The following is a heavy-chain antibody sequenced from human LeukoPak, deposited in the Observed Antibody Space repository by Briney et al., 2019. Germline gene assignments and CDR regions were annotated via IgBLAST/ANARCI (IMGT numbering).Heavy chain of an antibody. J-gene: IGHJ4*02. V-gene: IGHV4-4*07. Sequence: PSETLSLTCTVSAGFISKYYWNWIRQPARKGLEWIGRVYISESTNYNPSLTSRVTISLDKSKNQFSLNLSSEIAADTAVYYCARQHFLTSLLDSWGQGTLVTVSS. CDR2: VYISEST. CDR1: AGFISKYY. D-gene: IGHD3/OR15-3a*01. CDR3: ARQHFLTSLLDS.